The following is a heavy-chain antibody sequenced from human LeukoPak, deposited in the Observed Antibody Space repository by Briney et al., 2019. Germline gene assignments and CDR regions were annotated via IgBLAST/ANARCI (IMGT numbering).Heavy chain of an antibody. Sequence: LSLTCTVSGGSISSSSYHWGWIRQAPGKGLEWVSYISSSGSTIYYADSVKGRFTISRDNAKNSLYLQMNSLRAEDTAVYYCARDSGITDYWGQGTQVTVSS. V-gene: IGHV3-11*01. CDR3: ARDSGITDY. CDR1: GGSISSSSYH. D-gene: IGHD3-10*01. CDR2: ISSSGSTI. J-gene: IGHJ4*02.